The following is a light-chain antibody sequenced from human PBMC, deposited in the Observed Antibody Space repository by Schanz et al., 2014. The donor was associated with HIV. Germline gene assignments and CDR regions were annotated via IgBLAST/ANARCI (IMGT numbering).Light chain of an antibody. Sequence: EIVMTQSPGTLSVSPGERATLSCRASQTVSNNLAWYQQKPGQAPRLLIYGASTRVTGIPARFSGSGSGTEFTLTISSLQSEDFVVYYCQQYNDWRLTFGGGTKVEI. V-gene: IGKV3-15*01. CDR2: GAS. J-gene: IGKJ4*01. CDR3: QQYNDWRLT. CDR1: QTVSNN.